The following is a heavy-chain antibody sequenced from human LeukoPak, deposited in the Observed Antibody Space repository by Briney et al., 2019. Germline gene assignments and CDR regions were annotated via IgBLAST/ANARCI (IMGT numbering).Heavy chain of an antibody. CDR3: ARGHSTAYQIDY. J-gene: IGHJ4*02. Sequence: GGSLRLSCAASGFTFSSYAMHWVRQAPGKGLEWVAVISYDGSNKYYADSVKGRFTISRDNAKNSLYLQMNSLRAEDTAVYYCARGHSTAYQIDYWGQGTLVTVSS. CDR1: GFTFSSYA. V-gene: IGHV3-30*04. D-gene: IGHD2/OR15-2a*01. CDR2: ISYDGSNK.